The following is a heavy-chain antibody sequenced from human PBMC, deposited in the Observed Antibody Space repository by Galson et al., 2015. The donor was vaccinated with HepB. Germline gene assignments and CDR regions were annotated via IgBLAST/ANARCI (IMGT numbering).Heavy chain of an antibody. CDR3: ARTDYDFWSGYPQYFDY. CDR2: IIPIFGTA. CDR1: GGTFSSYA. V-gene: IGHV1-69*13. D-gene: IGHD3-3*01. J-gene: IGHJ4*02. Sequence: SVKVSCKASGGTFSSYAISWVRQAPGQGLEWMGGIIPIFGTANYAQKFQGRVTITADESTSTAYMELSSLRSEDTAVYHCARTDYDFWSGYPQYFDYWGQGTLVTVSS.